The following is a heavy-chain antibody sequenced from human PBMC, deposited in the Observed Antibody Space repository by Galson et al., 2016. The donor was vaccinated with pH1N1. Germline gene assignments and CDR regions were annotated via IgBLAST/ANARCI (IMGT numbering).Heavy chain of an antibody. D-gene: IGHD4-17*01. CDR1: GYSFTRYW. CDR2: VNPGGSTI. J-gene: IGHJ3*02. V-gene: IGHV5-51*03. Sequence: QSGAEVTKPGESLKISCKASGYSFTRYWIAWVRQVPGKGLEWVGVVNPGGSTIRYSPPFQGQVTISSDKSINTAYLQWISLKASGTATYYCARQYDFGDYRGDAFDIWGQGTMVIVSS. CDR3: ARQYDFGDYRGDAFDI.